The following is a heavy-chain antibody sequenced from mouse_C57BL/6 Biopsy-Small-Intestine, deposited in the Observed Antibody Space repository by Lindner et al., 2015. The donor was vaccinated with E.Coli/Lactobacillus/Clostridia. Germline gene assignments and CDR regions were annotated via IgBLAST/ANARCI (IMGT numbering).Heavy chain of an antibody. CDR3: TRDDAAFAY. CDR2: INPYNDDT. J-gene: IGHJ3*01. CDR1: GYTFISYV. V-gene: IGHV1-14*01. Sequence: CKASGYTFISYVMYWVKQKPGQGLEWIGYINPYNDDTKYNEKFKGKATLTSDKSSSTAYMELSSLTSEGSAVYYCTRDDAAFAYWGQGTLVTVSA.